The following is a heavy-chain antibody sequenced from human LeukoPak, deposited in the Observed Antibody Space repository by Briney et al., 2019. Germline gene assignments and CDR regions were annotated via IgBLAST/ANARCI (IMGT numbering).Heavy chain of an antibody. CDR1: GGSFSGYY. J-gene: IGHJ6*02. D-gene: IGHD2-2*01. V-gene: IGHV4-34*01. Sequence: SETLSLTCAVYGGSFSGYYWSWIRQPPGKGLEWIGETNHSGSTNYNPSLKSRVTISVDTSKNQFSLKLSSVTAADTAVYYCARKYCSSTSCYRRNYYYYYGMDVWGQGTTVTVSS. CDR2: TNHSGST. CDR3: ARKYCSSTSCYRRNYYYYYGMDV.